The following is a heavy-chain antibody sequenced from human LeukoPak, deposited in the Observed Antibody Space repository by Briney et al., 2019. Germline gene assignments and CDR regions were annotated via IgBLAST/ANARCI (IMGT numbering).Heavy chain of an antibody. J-gene: IGHJ3*02. D-gene: IGHD6-13*01. V-gene: IGHV3-15*01. CDR3: TTRPRAAAATPSDAFDI. CDR1: GFTFSNAW. CDR2: IKSKTDGGTT. Sequence: PGGSLRLSCAASGFTFSNAWMSWVRQAPGKGLEWVGRIKSKTDGGTTDYAAPVKGRFTISRDDSKNTLYLQMNSLKTEDTAVYYCTTRPRAAAATPSDAFDIWGQGTMVTVSS.